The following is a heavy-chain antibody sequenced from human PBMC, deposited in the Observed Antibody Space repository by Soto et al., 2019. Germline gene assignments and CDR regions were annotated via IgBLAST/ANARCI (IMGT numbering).Heavy chain of an antibody. Sequence: QITLKESGPTLVKPTQTLTLTCTFSGFSLTTRGVGVGWIRQPPGKALECLALIYWDDDKRYSPSLQSRLSITKDTSNNQVVLTMTNVDPVDTATYYCAHIPNYYQSDWFDPWGQGTLVSVSS. CDR1: GFSLTTRGVG. CDR3: AHIPNYYQSDWFDP. CDR2: IYWDDDK. V-gene: IGHV2-5*02. D-gene: IGHD3-10*01. J-gene: IGHJ5*02.